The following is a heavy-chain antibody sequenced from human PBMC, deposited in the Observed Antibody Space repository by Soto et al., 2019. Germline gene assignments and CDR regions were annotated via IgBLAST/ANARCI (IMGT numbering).Heavy chain of an antibody. Sequence: SVKVSCKASGGTFSSYAISWVRQAPGQGLEWMGGIIPIFGTANYAQKFQGRVTITADESTSTAYMELSSLRSEDTAVYYCALAVAGLYYYYGMDVWGQGTTVTVSS. D-gene: IGHD6-19*01. CDR2: IIPIFGTA. CDR3: ALAVAGLYYYYGMDV. CDR1: GGTFSSYA. V-gene: IGHV1-69*13. J-gene: IGHJ6*02.